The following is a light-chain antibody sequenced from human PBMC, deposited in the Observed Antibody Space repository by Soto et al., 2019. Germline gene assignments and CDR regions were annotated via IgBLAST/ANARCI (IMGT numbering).Light chain of an antibody. CDR1: SSDVGSYNL. J-gene: IGLJ1*01. V-gene: IGLV2-23*03. CDR2: EGS. CDR3: CSYAGSSPFV. Sequence: QSVLTQPASVSGCPGQSITISCTGTSSDVGSYNLVSWYQQHPGKAPKLMIYEGSKRPSGVSNRFSGSKSGNTASLTISGLQAEDEYDYYSCSYAGSSPFVFGTGTNVTVL.